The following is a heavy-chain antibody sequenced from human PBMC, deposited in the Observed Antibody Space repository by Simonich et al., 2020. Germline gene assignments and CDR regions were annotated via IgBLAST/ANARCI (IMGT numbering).Heavy chain of an antibody. J-gene: IGHJ4*02. CDR1: GYSISSGYY. V-gene: IGHV4-38-2*01. Sequence: QVQLQESGPGLVKPSETLSLTCAVSGYSISSGYYWGWIRQPPGKGLEWIGSIYHSVSTYYNPALKSRVTISVDTSKNQFSLKLSSVTAADTAVYYCARAHSRYCSGGSCYFDYWGQGTLVTVSS. CDR3: ARAHSRYCSGGSCYFDY. D-gene: IGHD2-15*01. CDR2: IYHSVST.